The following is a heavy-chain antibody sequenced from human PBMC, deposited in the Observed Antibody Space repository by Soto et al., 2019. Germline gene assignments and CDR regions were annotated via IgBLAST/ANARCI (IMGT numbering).Heavy chain of an antibody. CDR3: ARVQKRGYSGYDYFDY. Sequence: QVQLQESGPGLVKPSGTLSLTCAVSSGSISSSNWWSWVRQPPGKGLEWIGEIYHSGSTNYNPSLKSRVTISVYKSKNQFSLKLSSVTAADTAVYYCARVQKRGYSGYDYFDYWGQGTLVTVSS. J-gene: IGHJ4*02. V-gene: IGHV4-4*02. CDR1: SGSISSSNW. D-gene: IGHD5-12*01. CDR2: IYHSGST.